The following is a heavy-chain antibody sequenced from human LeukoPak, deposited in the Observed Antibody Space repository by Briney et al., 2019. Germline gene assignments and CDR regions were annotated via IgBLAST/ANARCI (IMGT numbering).Heavy chain of an antibody. CDR2: ISGSGGST. Sequence: GGSLRLSCAASGFTFSSHAMSWVRQAPGKGLEWVSVISGSGGSTYYADSVKGRFTISRDNSKNTLFLQMNSLRAEDTAVYYCARPVGYSYGGGFNSWGQGTLVTASS. D-gene: IGHD5-18*01. V-gene: IGHV3-23*01. CDR3: ARPVGYSYGGGFNS. J-gene: IGHJ4*02. CDR1: GFTFSSHA.